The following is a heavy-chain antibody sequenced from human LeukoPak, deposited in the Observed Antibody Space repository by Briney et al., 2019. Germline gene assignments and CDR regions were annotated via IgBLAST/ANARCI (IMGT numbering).Heavy chain of an antibody. V-gene: IGHV3-30-3*02. Sequence: GGSLRLSCAASGFTFSNYAMHWVRQAPGKGLEWVAVISYDGSNKYYADSVKGRFTISRDNSKNTLYLQMNSLRAEDTAVYYCAKWDLHWGQGTLVTVSS. J-gene: IGHJ4*02. CDR2: ISYDGSNK. D-gene: IGHD1-26*01. CDR1: GFTFSNYA. CDR3: AKWDLH.